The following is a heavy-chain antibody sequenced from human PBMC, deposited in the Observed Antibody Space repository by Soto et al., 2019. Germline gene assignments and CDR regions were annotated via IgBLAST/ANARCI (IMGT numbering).Heavy chain of an antibody. CDR1: GYTFTSYD. CDR2: INPNSGNT. J-gene: IGHJ3*02. V-gene: IGHV1-8*01. D-gene: IGHD2-15*01. CDR3: ARAHLGGYCSGGSCYTADAFDI. Sequence: ASVKVSCKASGYTFTSYDINWVRQGTGQGLEWMGWINPNSGNTGYAQKFQGRVTMTRNTSISTAYMELSSLRSEDTAVYYCARAHLGGYCSGGSCYTADAFDIWAQGTMVTVSS.